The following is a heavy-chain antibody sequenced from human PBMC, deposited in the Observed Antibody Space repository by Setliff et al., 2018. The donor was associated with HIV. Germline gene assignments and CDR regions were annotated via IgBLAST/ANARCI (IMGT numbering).Heavy chain of an antibody. CDR1: GYSFSSYY. Sequence: ASVKVSCKASGYSFSSYYVHWVRQAPGQGLEWMGIVNPRGGKANYAQRFHGRLTVTTDTSTSTGYMELRLLTSGDTAIYYCAREGHVATPGSSEFDPWGQGTLVTVSS. V-gene: IGHV1-46*01. J-gene: IGHJ5*02. D-gene: IGHD6-13*01. CDR3: AREGHVATPGSSEFDP. CDR2: VNPRGGKA.